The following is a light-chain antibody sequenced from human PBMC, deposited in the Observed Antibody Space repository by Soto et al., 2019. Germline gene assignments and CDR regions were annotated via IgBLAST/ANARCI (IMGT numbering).Light chain of an antibody. Sequence: DIVMAQSTNSLAVSLGERATINCKSSQIILYNSNDKNYLAWYQQKPGQSPKLIIYWASIRESGVPDRFSGSGSGTNFTLTISSLQAEDVAVYYCQQYYSLPRPFGQVTKVDI. CDR2: WAS. CDR3: QQYYSLPRP. V-gene: IGKV4-1*01. J-gene: IGKJ1*01. CDR1: QIILYNSNDKNY.